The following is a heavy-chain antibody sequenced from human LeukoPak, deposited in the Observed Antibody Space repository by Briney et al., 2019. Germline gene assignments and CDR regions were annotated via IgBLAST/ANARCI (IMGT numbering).Heavy chain of an antibody. V-gene: IGHV3-15*01. CDR3: TTAGPYCSGGSCYFFVHGFIDY. Sequence: PGGSLRLSFAASGFTVSNAWMSGVRQAPGERLGWVGRVKSKTDGGTTDYAAPVKGTFTISRDDSKTTLYLQMHSLKTEDPAVYSCTTAGPYCSGGSCYFFVHGFIDYWGQGTLVTVSS. CDR1: GFTVSNAW. J-gene: IGHJ4*02. CDR2: VKSKTDGGTT. D-gene: IGHD2-15*01.